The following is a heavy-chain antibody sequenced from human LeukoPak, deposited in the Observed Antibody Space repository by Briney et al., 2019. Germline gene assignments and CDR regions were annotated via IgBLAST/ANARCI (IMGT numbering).Heavy chain of an antibody. J-gene: IGHJ5*02. Sequence: SETLSLTCAVYGGSFSGYYWSWIRQPPGKGLEWIGEINHSGSTNYNPSLKSRVTISVDTSKNQFSLKLSSVTAADTAVYYCARHRVLTIAAAVSANWFDPWGQGTLVTVSS. V-gene: IGHV4-34*01. CDR1: GGSFSGYY. D-gene: IGHD6-13*01. CDR3: ARHRVLTIAAAVSANWFDP. CDR2: INHSGST.